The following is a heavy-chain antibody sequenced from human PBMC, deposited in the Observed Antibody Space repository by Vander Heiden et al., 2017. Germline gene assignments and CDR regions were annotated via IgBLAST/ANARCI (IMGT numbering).Heavy chain of an antibody. D-gene: IGHD3-16*01. J-gene: IGHJ6*02. V-gene: IGHV4-31*03. CDR2: IYDSGST. CDR3: ARVGGAGDMDV. CDR1: RAPISSGGYD. Sequence: QVQLQESGPGLVDPSQTLSLTFIVSRAPISSGGYDWSWIRQHPGKGMEWIGYIYDSGSTYYNPSLKSRVTISVDTSKNQFSLKLSSVTAADTAVYYCARVGGAGDMDVWGQGTTVTVSS.